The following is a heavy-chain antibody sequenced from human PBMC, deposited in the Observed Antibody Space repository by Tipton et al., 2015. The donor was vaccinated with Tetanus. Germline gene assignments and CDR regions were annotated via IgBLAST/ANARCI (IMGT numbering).Heavy chain of an antibody. CDR2: TNWNGGSP. D-gene: IGHD3-10*01. CDR3: ARVRPSYCYMGV. V-gene: IGHV3-20*04. CDR1: GFSFEDYG. Sequence: SLRLSCAASGFSFEDYGMSWVRQAPGKGLEWVSDTNWNGGSPHYADSVKGRFTISRDNAKKSLYLHMNSLRAEATALYYCARVRPSYCYMGVWGKGTTVTVSS. J-gene: IGHJ6*04.